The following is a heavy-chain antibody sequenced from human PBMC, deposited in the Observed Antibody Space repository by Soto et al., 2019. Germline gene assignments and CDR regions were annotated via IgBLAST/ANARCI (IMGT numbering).Heavy chain of an antibody. CDR3: ARITTFGALLPPFNN. CDR2: IDWDDDK. Sequence: GPTLVNPTQPLTLTCTFSGFSISTSGMCVSWIRQPPGKALEWLARIDWDDDKYYRTSLKTRLTISNDTSKNQVVLTMTNLGPVDTAPSYCARITTFGALLPPFNNWGKATLVPVSS. J-gene: IGHJ4*02. D-gene: IGHD1-1*01. CDR1: GFSISTSGMC. V-gene: IGHV2-70*11.